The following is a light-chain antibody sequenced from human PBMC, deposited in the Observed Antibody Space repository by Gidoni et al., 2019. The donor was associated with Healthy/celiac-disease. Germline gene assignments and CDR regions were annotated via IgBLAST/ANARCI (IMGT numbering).Light chain of an antibody. CDR1: SSDVGGYNY. CDR3: SSYTSSSVLVV. V-gene: IGLV2-14*01. Sequence: QSALTQPASVSGSPAPSITISCTGTSSDVGGYNYVSWYQQHPGKAPKFMIYEVSNRPSGVSNRFSGSKSGNTAALTISGLQAEDEADYYCSSYTSSSVLVVFGGGTKLTVL. J-gene: IGLJ2*01. CDR2: EVS.